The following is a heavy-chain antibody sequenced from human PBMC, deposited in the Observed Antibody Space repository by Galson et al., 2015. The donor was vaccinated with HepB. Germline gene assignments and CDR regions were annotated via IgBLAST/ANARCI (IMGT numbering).Heavy chain of an antibody. J-gene: IGHJ6*02. Sequence: ALVKPTQTLTLTCTFSGFSLTTSGMCVSWIRQPPGKALEWLARIDWDDDEYYSTSLKTRLTISKDTSKNQVVLTMTNMDPVDTATYYCAKDVRWFGELWLARGPIVLLGGSYYGMDVWGQGTTVTVSS. CDR2: IDWDDDE. CDR3: AKDVRWFGELWLARGPIVLLGGSYYGMDV. CDR1: GFSLTTSGMC. D-gene: IGHD3-10*01. V-gene: IGHV2-70*11.